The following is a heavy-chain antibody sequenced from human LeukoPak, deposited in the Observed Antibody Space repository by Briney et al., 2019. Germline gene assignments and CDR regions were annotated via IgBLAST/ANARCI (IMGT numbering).Heavy chain of an antibody. CDR1: GGSISSSSYY. V-gene: IGHV4-39*01. CDR2: IYYSGST. J-gene: IGHJ1*01. CDR3: ARLGGHLFEH. Sequence: PSETLSLTCTVSGGSISSSSYYWGWIRQPPGKGLEWIGSIYYSGSTYYNPSLKSRVTISVDTSKNQFSLKLSSVTAADTAVYYCARLGGHLFEHWGQGTLVTVSS. D-gene: IGHD3-16*01.